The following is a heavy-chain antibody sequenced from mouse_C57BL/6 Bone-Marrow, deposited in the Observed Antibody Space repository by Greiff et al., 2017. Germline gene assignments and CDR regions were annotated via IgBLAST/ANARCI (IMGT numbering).Heavy chain of an antibody. CDR2: IYPRSGNT. J-gene: IGHJ3*01. V-gene: IGHV1-81*01. CDR3: ATGGVMTAVVRGLDD. D-gene: IGHD1-1*01. Sequence: LQESGAELARPGASVTLSCKASGYTFTSYGISWVKQRTGQGLEWIGEIYPRSGNTYYNEKFKGKATLTAEKSSRTACMELRSLTSEDSAVYFCATGGVMTAVVRGLDDWGQGTLVTVSA. CDR1: GYTFTSYG.